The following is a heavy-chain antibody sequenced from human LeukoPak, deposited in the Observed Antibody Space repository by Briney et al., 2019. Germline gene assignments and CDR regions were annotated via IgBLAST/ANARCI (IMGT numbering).Heavy chain of an antibody. CDR2: IKQDGSEK. CDR1: GFTFSSYW. Sequence: PGVYLRLSCAASGFTFSSYWMSWVRQAPGKGLEWVSNIKQDGSEKYYVDSVKGRFTISRDNAKNSLYLQMNSLRAEDTAVYYCAGDYTYYDILTGYPYWYFDLWGRGTLVTVSS. J-gene: IGHJ2*01. CDR3: AGDYTYYDILTGYPYWYFDL. V-gene: IGHV3-7*01. D-gene: IGHD3-9*01.